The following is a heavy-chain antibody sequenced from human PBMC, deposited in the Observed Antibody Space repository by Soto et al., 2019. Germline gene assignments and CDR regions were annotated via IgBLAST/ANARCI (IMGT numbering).Heavy chain of an antibody. J-gene: IGHJ4*02. CDR3: AKMVGATLVDY. CDR2: IHHSGST. CDR1: GASISSTSSGDW. D-gene: IGHD1-26*01. V-gene: IGHV4-4*02. Sequence: QVQLQESGPGRVKPSGTLSLTCTVSGASISSTSSGDWWSWVRQPPGKGLEWIGEIHHSGSTNYNPSLKRRVTMSVDKSKNQFSLRLSSVTAADTAVYYCAKMVGATLVDYWGQGTLVTVSS.